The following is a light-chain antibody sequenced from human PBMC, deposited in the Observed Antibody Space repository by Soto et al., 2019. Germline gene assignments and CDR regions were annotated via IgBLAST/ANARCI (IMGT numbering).Light chain of an antibody. CDR1: QSVSSKY. CDR2: GTS. V-gene: IGKV3-20*01. J-gene: IGKJ3*01. CDR3: QQYDSSLFT. Sequence: DIVLTQSPGTLSLSPGERATLSCRASQSVSSKYLAWYQQKPGQAPRVLIYGTSIRPSGVPERFSGGGSGTDFTLTITSLEPEDFAVYYCQQYDSSLFTFGPGTKVDFK.